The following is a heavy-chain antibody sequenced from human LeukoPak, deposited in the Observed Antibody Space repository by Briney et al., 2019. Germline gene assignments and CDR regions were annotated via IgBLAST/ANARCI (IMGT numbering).Heavy chain of an antibody. CDR1: GGTFSSYA. CDR3: ARDNEDCSSTGCYAGPVLDY. CDR2: IIPIFGTA. Sequence: ASVKVSCKASGGTFSSYAISWVRQAPGQGLEWMGGIIPIFGTANYAQKFQGRVTITADESTSTAYMELSSLRCEDTAVYYCARDNEDCSSTGCYAGPVLDYWGQGTLVTVSS. D-gene: IGHD2-2*01. J-gene: IGHJ4*02. V-gene: IGHV1-69*13.